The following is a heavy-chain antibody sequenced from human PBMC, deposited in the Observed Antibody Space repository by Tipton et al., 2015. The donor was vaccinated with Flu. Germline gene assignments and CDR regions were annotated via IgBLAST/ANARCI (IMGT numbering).Heavy chain of an antibody. CDR2: ISSSGTTI. J-gene: IGHJ4*02. CDR1: GFTFSRYE. Sequence: SLRLSCAASGFTFSRYEMNWVRQAPGKGLEWVSYISSSGTTISYADSVKGRFTISRDNAKNSLSLQMNSLRAEDTAVYYCASLTGDDYWGQGTLVTVSS. D-gene: IGHD7-27*01. CDR3: ASLTGDDY. V-gene: IGHV3-48*03.